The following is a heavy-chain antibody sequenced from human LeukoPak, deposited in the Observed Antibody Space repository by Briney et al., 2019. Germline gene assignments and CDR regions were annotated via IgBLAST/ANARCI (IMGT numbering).Heavy chain of an antibody. D-gene: IGHD3-3*01. CDR1: GGSISSGGYY. Sequence: SQTLSLTCTVSGGSISSGGYYWSWIRQHPGKGLEWFGYIYYSGSTYYNPSLKSRVTISVDTSKNQSSLKLSSGTSADTAVYYCARMSGYFDYWGQGTLVTVSS. J-gene: IGHJ4*02. CDR3: ARMSGYFDY. CDR2: IYYSGST. V-gene: IGHV4-31*03.